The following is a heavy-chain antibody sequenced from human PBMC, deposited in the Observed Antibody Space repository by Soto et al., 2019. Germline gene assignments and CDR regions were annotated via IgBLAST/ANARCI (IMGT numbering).Heavy chain of an antibody. CDR3: ASGWGVHIPNLDY. J-gene: IGHJ4*02. CDR2: INPNNGGT. Sequence: GASVKVSCKASGYSFTGNSMHWVRQAPGQGLEWMGWINPNNGGTNYAQRFRGRVTMTTDTSTSTAYMELRSLKSDDTAVYYCASGWGVHIPNLDYWGQGTLVTVSS. D-gene: IGHD3-10*01. CDR1: GYSFTGNS. V-gene: IGHV1-2*02.